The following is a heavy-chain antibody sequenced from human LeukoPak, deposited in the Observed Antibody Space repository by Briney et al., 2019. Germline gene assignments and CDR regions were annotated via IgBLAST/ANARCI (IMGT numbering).Heavy chain of an antibody. CDR2: IYYSGST. D-gene: IGHD2-2*01. CDR1: GGSISSYY. Sequence: SETLSLTCTVSGGSISSYYWSWIRQPPGKGLEWIGYIYYSGSTNYNPSLKSRVTISVDTSKNQFSLKLSSVTAADTAVYYCVRGPYQLRHGGWFDPWGQGTLVTVSS. V-gene: IGHV4-59*01. CDR3: VRGPYQLRHGGWFDP. J-gene: IGHJ5*02.